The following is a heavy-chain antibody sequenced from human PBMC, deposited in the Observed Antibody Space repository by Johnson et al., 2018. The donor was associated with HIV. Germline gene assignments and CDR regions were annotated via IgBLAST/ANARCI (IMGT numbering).Heavy chain of an antibody. J-gene: IGHJ3*02. CDR3: ARESSNQNWNWNAFDI. D-gene: IGHD1-7*01. CDR2: ISYDGSTK. V-gene: IGHV3-30-3*01. CDR1: GFTFSTYA. Sequence: QVQLVESGGGVVQPGRSLRLSCAASGFTFSTYAIHWVRQAPGKGLEWVAIISYDGSTKYYADSVKGRFTISRVNSKNMLYLQMNSLRAEDTAVYYCARESSNQNWNWNAFDIWGQGTMVTVSS.